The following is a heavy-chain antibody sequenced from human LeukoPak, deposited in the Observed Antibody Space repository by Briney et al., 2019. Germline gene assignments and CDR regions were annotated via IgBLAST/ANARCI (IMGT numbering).Heavy chain of an antibody. CDR2: INHSGST. Sequence: PSETLSLTCAVYGGSFSGYYWSWIRQPPGKGLEWIGEINHSGSTNYNPSLKSRVTISVDTSKNQFSLKLSSVTAADTAVYYCASAFGELLRPFDYWGQGTLVTVSS. J-gene: IGHJ4*02. CDR1: GGSFSGYY. CDR3: ASAFGELLRPFDY. D-gene: IGHD3-10*01. V-gene: IGHV4-34*01.